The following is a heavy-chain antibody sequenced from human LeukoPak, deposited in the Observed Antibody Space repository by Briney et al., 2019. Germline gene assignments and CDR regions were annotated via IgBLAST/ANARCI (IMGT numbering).Heavy chain of an antibody. V-gene: IGHV1-2*02. CDR3: AREGWELPYWYFDL. J-gene: IGHJ2*01. CDR1: GYTFTGYY. D-gene: IGHD1-26*01. CDR2: INPNSGGT. Sequence: ASVKVSCKASGYTFTGYYMHWVRQAPGQGLEWMGWINPNSGGTNYAQKFQGRVTMTRDTSISTAYMELRSLRSDDTAVYYCAREGWELPYWYFDLWGRGTLVTVSS.